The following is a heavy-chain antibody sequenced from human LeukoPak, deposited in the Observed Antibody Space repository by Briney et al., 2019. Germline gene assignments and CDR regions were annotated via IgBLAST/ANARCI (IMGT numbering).Heavy chain of an antibody. Sequence: GGSLRLSCAASGFTFSSYGMHWVRQAPGKGLEWVAFIRYDGSNKYYADSVKGRFTISRDNSKNTLYLQMNSLRAEDTAVYYCATVVPAATKYFQHWGQGTLVTVSS. V-gene: IGHV3-30*02. D-gene: IGHD2-2*01. CDR2: IRYDGSNK. CDR3: ATVVPAATKYFQH. CDR1: GFTFSSYG. J-gene: IGHJ1*01.